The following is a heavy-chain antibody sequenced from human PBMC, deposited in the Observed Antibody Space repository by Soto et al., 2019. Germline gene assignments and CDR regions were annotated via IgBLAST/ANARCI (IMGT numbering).Heavy chain of an antibody. CDR3: ARDYYDGSGYYYPPGY. V-gene: IGHV4-39*01. Sequence: PSETLSLTCTVSGGSISSSSYYWGWIRQPPGKGLEWIGSIYYSGSTYYNPSLKSRVTISVDTSKNQFSLKLGSVTAADTAVYYCARDYYDGSGYYYPPGYWGQGTLVTVSS. J-gene: IGHJ4*02. D-gene: IGHD3-22*01. CDR1: GGSISSSSYY. CDR2: IYYSGST.